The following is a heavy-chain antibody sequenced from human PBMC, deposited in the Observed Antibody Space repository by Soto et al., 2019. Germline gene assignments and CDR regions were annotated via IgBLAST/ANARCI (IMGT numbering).Heavy chain of an antibody. Sequence: QVQLVQSGAEVKKPGASVKVSCKASGYTFASYAISWMRQAPGQGLEWMEWISEDNGKTNYAHKLQGRVTMTTAISTSTAYMELRSLRSDETAVYYCARDPPPPDYWGQGTLVTVSS. CDR2: ISEDNGKT. J-gene: IGHJ4*02. V-gene: IGHV1-18*01. CDR3: ARDPPPPDY. CDR1: GYTFASYA.